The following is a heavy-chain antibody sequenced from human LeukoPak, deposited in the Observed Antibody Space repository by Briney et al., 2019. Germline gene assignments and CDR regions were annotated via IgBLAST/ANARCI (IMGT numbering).Heavy chain of an antibody. CDR2: IYYSGST. J-gene: IGHJ4*02. CDR1: GGSISSSSYY. D-gene: IGHD3-9*01. V-gene: IGHV4-39*07. Sequence: PSETLSLTCTVSGGSISSSSYYWGWIRQPPGKGLEWIGSIYYSGSTYYNPSLKSRVTISVDTSKNQFSLKLSSVTAADTAVYYCARDSYDILTGFTFDYWGQGTLVTVSS. CDR3: ARDSYDILTGFTFDY.